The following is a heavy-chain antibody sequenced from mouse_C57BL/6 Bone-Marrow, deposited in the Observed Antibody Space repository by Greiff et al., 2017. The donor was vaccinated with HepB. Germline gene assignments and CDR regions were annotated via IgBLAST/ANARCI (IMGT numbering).Heavy chain of an antibody. J-gene: IGHJ3*01. CDR2: INPSSGYT. CDR1: GYTFTSYT. D-gene: IGHD2-5*01. Sequence: QVQLQQSGAELARPGASVKMSCKASGYTFTSYTMHWVKQRPGQGLEWIGYINPSSGYTKYNQKFKDKATLTADKSSSTAYMQLSSLTSEDSAVYYCARSGAGRKSKLFFAYWGQGTLVTVSA. CDR3: ARSGAGRKSKLFFAY. V-gene: IGHV1-4*01.